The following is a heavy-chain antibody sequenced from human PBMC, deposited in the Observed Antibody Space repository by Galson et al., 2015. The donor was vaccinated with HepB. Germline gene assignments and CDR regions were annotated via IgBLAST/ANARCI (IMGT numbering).Heavy chain of an antibody. J-gene: IGHJ1*01. Sequence: SLRLSCAASGFTFSSYWMSWVRQAPGKGLEWVANIKQDGSEKYYVDSVKGRFTISRDNAKNSLYLQMNSLRAEDTAVYYCASGLRFLEWLFPPRRAEYFQHWGQGTLVTVSS. V-gene: IGHV3-7*01. CDR2: IKQDGSEK. CDR1: GFTFSSYW. D-gene: IGHD3-3*01. CDR3: ASGLRFLEWLFPPRRAEYFQH.